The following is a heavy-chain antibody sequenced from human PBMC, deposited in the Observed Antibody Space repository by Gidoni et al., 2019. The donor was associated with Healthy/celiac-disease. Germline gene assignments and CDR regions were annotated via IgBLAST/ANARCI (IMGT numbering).Heavy chain of an antibody. D-gene: IGHD3-16*01. J-gene: IGHJ5*02. CDR1: GGSFSGYY. V-gene: IGHV4-34*01. CDR2: INHSGRT. CDR3: ARGGRGMGDDLTRWFDP. Sequence: QVQLQQWGAGLLKPSEPLSRSCAVYGGSFSGYYWGSSPQTPGKGLEWIGEINHSGRTNYNPSLKSLGNISVDTSKTQFFLKLSLVTAAETAVYYCARGGRGMGDDLTRWFDPWGQGTLVTVSS.